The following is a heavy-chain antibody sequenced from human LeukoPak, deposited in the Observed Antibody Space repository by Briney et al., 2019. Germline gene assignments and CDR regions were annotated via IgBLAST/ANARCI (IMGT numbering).Heavy chain of an antibody. D-gene: IGHD2-2*02. J-gene: IGHJ5*01. CDR1: GFTFSSYA. CDR2: IGIQNNT. V-gene: IGHV3-23*01. Sequence: GGSLRLSCAASGFTFSSYAMSWVRQAPGKGLEWLSSIGIQNNTYYADSVKGRFIISRDNSKNLVYLQMNSLRVDDTAFYYCARGPAAILNWFDSWGLGTRVIVAS. CDR3: ARGPAAILNWFDS.